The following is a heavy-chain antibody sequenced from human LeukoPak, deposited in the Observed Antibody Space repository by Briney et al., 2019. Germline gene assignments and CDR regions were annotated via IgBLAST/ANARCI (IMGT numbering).Heavy chain of an antibody. CDR3: ARDRDLSGDQAFDY. V-gene: IGHV3-21*01. CDR2: ISSSSSYI. CDR1: GFTVSSYY. D-gene: IGHD7-27*01. J-gene: IGHJ4*02. Sequence: GGSLRLSCVASGFTVSSYYVSWVRQAPGKGLGWVSSISSSSSYIYYADSVKGRFTISRDNAKNSLYLQMNSLRAEDTAVYYCARDRDLSGDQAFDYWGQGTLVTVSS.